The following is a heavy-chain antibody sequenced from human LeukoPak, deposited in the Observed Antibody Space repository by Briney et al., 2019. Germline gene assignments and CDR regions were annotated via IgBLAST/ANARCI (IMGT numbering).Heavy chain of an antibody. CDR3: ARGSSSSWYSRFDY. J-gene: IGHJ4*02. CDR2: INHSGST. CDR1: GGSFSVYY. Sequence: PSETLSLTCAVYGGSFSVYYWSWIRQPPWKGLEWIGEINHSGSTNYNPSLKSRVTISVDTSKNQFSLKLSSVTAADTAVYYCARGSSSSWYSRFDYWGQGTLVTVSS. V-gene: IGHV4-34*01. D-gene: IGHD6-13*01.